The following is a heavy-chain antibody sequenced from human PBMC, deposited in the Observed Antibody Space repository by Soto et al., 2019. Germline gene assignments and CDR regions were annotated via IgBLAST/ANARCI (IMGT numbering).Heavy chain of an antibody. V-gene: IGHV1-2*02. CDR2: INPYTGGT. CDR3: ATQFHHCGGDCYRGPYFGMDV. Sequence: QVQLVQSGSEVKEPGASVKVSCKASGYTFTGYYVLWVRQAPGQGPECMGWINPYTGGTNYAQKFQCRVHMTRDTSISTAYMELSKLISDDTAVYYCATQFHHCGGDCYRGPYFGMDVWGQGTTVTVSS. CDR1: GYTFTGYY. J-gene: IGHJ6*02. D-gene: IGHD2-21*02.